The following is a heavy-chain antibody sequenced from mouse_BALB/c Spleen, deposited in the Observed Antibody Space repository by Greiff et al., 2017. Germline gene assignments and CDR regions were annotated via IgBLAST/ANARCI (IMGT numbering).Heavy chain of an antibody. V-gene: IGHV1-80*01. J-gene: IGHJ4*01. CDR1: GYAFSSYW. Sequence: VQLQQSGAELVRPGSSVKISCKASGYAFSSYWMNWVKQRPGQGLEWIGQIYPGDGDTNYNGKFMGKATLTADKSSSTAYMQLSSLTSEDSAVYFCARRRYDGGTDYWGQGTSVTVSS. CDR3: ARRRYDGGTDY. D-gene: IGHD2-14*01. CDR2: IYPGDGDT.